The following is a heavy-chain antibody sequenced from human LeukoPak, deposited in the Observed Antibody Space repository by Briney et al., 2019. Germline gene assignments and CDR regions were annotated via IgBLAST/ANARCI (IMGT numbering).Heavy chain of an antibody. Sequence: PSETLSLTCAVYGGSFSGYYWSWIRQPPGKGLEWIGEINHSGSTNYNPSLKSRVTISADTSKNQFSLKLSSVTAADTAVYYCARGALFEYSSSSGRYFDLWGRGTLVTVSS. D-gene: IGHD6-6*01. CDR3: ARGALFEYSSSSGRYFDL. J-gene: IGHJ2*01. CDR1: GGSFSGYY. V-gene: IGHV4-34*01. CDR2: INHSGST.